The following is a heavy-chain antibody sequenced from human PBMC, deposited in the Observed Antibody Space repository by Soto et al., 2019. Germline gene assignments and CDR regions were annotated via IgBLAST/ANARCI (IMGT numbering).Heavy chain of an antibody. J-gene: IGHJ6*02. V-gene: IGHV1-58*02. CDR2: IVVGSGNT. D-gene: IGHD3-10*01. CDR1: GFTFTSSA. Sequence: GASVKVSCKASGFTFTSSAMQWVRQARGQRLEWIGWIVVGSGNTNYAQKFQERVTITRDMSTSTAYMELSSLRSEDTAVYYCAAGHFGFGEGYYYYYGMDVWGQGTTVTVSS. CDR3: AAGHFGFGEGYYYYYGMDV.